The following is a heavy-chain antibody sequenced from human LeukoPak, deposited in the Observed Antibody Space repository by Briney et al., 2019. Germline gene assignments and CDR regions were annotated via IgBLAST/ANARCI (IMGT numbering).Heavy chain of an antibody. CDR2: ISSSGSTI. CDR1: GFTFSDYY. CDR3: ARVGSITMVPYGMDV. V-gene: IGHV3-11*01. J-gene: IGHJ6*02. Sequence: GGPLRLSCAASGFTFSDYYMSWIRQAPGKGLEWVSYISSSGSTIYYADSVKGRFTISRDNAKNSLYLQMNSLRAEDTAVYYCARVGSITMVPYGMDVWGQGTTVTVSS. D-gene: IGHD3-10*01.